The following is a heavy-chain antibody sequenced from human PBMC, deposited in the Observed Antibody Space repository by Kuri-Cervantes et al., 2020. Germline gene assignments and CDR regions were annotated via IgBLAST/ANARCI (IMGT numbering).Heavy chain of an antibody. CDR2: IGSGSSGSI. CDR3: VAEERRTGYSSSWYRDFVHYFDY. V-gene: IGHV3-48*04. Sequence: GGSLRLSCAASGFTFSTYSMNWVRQAPGKGLEWVSYIGSGSSGSIHYAESVKGRFTISRDNAKNSLFLQMNSLRAEDTAVYYCVAEERRTGYSSSWYRDFVHYFDYWGQGTLVTVSS. D-gene: IGHD6-13*01. J-gene: IGHJ4*02. CDR1: GFTFSTYS.